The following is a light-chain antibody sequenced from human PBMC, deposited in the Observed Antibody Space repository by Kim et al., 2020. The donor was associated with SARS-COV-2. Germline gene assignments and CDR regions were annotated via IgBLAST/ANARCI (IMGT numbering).Light chain of an antibody. CDR3: LLYYAGVWV. J-gene: IGLJ3*02. V-gene: IGLV7-43*01. Sequence: PGGTVTLTCASDTGAVTSGYYPNWFQQKPGQTPRALIYSATHRHSWTPARFSGSLLGGKAALTVSGVLPEDEADYYCLLYYAGVWVFGGGTQLTVL. CDR1: TGAVTSGYY. CDR2: SAT.